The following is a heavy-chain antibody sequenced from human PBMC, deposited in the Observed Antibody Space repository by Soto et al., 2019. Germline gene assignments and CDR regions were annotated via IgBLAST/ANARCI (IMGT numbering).Heavy chain of an antibody. J-gene: IGHJ5*02. CDR2: ISYDGSNK. CDR1: GFTFSSYA. CDR3: ARGPRLVSSPPYNWFDP. Sequence: GGSLRLSCAASGFTFSSYAMHWVRQAPGKGLEWVAVISYDGSNKYYADSVKGRFTISRDNSKNTLYLQMNSRRAEDTAVYYCARGPRLVSSPPYNWFDPWGQGTLVTVSS. V-gene: IGHV3-30-3*01. D-gene: IGHD3-9*01.